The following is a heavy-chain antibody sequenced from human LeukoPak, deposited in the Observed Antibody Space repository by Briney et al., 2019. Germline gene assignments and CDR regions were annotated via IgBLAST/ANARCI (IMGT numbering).Heavy chain of an antibody. CDR1: GGPISSYY. CDR2: LYTSGST. J-gene: IGHJ4*02. D-gene: IGHD3-22*01. V-gene: IGHV4-4*07. Sequence: SETLSLTCTVSGGPISSYYWSWIRQPAGKGLEWIGRLYTSGSTNYNPSLKSRVTMSVDTSKNQFSLKLTSMTAADTAVYYCARGGSSGYYYGWGQGTLVTVSS. CDR3: ARGGSSGYYYG.